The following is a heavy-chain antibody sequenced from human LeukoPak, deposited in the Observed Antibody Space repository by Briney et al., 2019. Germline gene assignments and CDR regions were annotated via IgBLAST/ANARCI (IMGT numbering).Heavy chain of an antibody. CDR2: INHSGST. J-gene: IGHJ4*02. CDR1: GGSFSGYY. V-gene: IGHV4-34*01. Sequence: SETLSLTCAVYGGSFSGYYWSWIRQPPGKELEWIGEINHSGSTNYNPSLKSRVTISVDTSKNQFSLKLSSVTAADTAVYYCARGRIFYYDFWSGYSPLNFDYWGQGTLVTVSS. CDR3: ARGRIFYYDFWSGYSPLNFDY. D-gene: IGHD3-3*01.